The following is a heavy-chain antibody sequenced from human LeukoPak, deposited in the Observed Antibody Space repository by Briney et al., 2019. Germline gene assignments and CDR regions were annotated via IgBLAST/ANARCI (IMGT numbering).Heavy chain of an antibody. CDR1: GYTFTSYW. D-gene: IGHD1-20*01. Sequence: GESLKISCKGSGYTFTSYWIVWVRQMPGEGLEWMGIIYPGDSDTRYNPSLQGQVTISADKSISSAYLQWNSLKASDTAMYYCARLRDNWEDYWGQGTLVTVSS. J-gene: IGHJ4*02. CDR3: ARLRDNWEDY. CDR2: IYPGDSDT. V-gene: IGHV5-51*01.